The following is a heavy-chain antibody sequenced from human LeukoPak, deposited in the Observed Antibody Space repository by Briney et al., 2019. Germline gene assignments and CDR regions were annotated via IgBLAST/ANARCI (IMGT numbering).Heavy chain of an antibody. V-gene: IGHV4-59*12. CDR1: GGSISSYY. CDR3: ARDSWGLLDY. Sequence: NPSETLSLTCTVSGGSISSYYWSWIRQPPGKGLEWIGYIYYSGSTNYNPSLKSRVTISVDTSKNQFSLKLSSVTAADTAVYYCARDSWGLLDYWGQGTLVTVSS. J-gene: IGHJ4*02. D-gene: IGHD7-27*01. CDR2: IYYSGST.